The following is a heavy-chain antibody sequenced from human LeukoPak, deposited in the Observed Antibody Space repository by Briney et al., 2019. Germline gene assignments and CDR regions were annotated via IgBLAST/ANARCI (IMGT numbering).Heavy chain of an antibody. J-gene: IGHJ4*02. V-gene: IGHV1-18*01. Sequence: GASVKVSCKASGYTFTSYGISWVRQAPGQGLEWMGWISAYNGNTNYAQKLQGRVTMTTDTSTSTAYMELRSLRSDDTAVYYCARVPRGYYGDYDYFDYWGQGTLVTVSS. CDR3: ARVPRGYYGDYDYFDY. CDR2: ISAYNGNT. D-gene: IGHD4-17*01. CDR1: GYTFTSYG.